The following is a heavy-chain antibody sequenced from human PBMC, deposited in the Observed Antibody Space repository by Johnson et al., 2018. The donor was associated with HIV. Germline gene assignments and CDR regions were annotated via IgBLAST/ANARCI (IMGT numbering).Heavy chain of an antibody. CDR2: ISDSGST. Sequence: VQLVESGGGLEQPGGSLRLSCAASGFTFASSAMSWVRQAPGKGLEWVSAISDSGSTYYADSVKGRFTISRDNSKNTLYLQMNSLRAEDTAVYYCTKLVGYCSGGGCYTPGDIWGQGTMVTVSS. D-gene: IGHD2-15*01. CDR3: TKLVGYCSGGGCYTPGDI. J-gene: IGHJ3*02. CDR1: GFTFASSA. V-gene: IGHV3-23*04.